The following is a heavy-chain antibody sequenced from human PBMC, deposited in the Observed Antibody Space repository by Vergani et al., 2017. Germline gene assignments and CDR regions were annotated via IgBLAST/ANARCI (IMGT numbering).Heavy chain of an antibody. J-gene: IGHJ6*03. V-gene: IGHV3-7*01. CDR2: IKQDGSEK. CDR1: GFTFSSYW. CDR3: ARYGEGYDSSSGYYYYMDV. D-gene: IGHD3-22*01. Sequence: EVQLVESGGGLVQPGGSLRLSCAASGFTFSSYWMSWVRQAPGKGLEWVANIKQDGSEKYYVDSVKGRFTISRDNAKNSLYLQMNSLRAEDTAVYYCARYGEGYDSSSGYYYYMDVWGKGTTVTVSS.